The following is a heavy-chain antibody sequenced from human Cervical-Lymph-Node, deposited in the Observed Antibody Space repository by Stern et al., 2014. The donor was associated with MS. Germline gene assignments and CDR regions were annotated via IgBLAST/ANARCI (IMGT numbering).Heavy chain of an antibody. CDR1: GGSISSRY. Sequence: QVQLVQSGPGLVKPSETLSLTCAVSGGSISSRYWGWIRQPPGKGLEWIGLISHSGDPKYNPSLKSRVTISLDTSKNPFSLKVTSVTAADTAVYYCARLSTAVDFWGQGTLVTVSS. CDR3: ARLSTAVDF. J-gene: IGHJ4*02. CDR2: ISHSGDP. V-gene: IGHV4-59*08.